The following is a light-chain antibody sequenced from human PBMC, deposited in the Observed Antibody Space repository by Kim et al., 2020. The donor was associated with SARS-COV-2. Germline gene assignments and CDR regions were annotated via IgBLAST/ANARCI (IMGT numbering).Light chain of an antibody. CDR3: SAWDSSLSVWV. J-gene: IGLJ3*02. V-gene: IGLV10-54*01. Sequence: PPATLACTGNSNNVGNEGAAWLQQHQGRPPKLLSYRNNNRPSGISERLSASRSGNTASLTITGLQPEDGADYNCSAWDSSLSVWVFCGGTQLTVL. CDR1: SNNVGNEG. CDR2: RNN.